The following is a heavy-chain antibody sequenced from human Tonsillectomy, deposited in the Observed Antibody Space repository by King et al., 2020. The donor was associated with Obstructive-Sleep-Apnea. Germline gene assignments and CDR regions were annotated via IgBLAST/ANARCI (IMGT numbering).Heavy chain of an antibody. D-gene: IGHD3-22*01. CDR3: ARLAYYYDSSGYQADY. J-gene: IGHJ4*02. CDR2: IYYSGST. V-gene: IGHV4-39*07. Sequence: LQLQESGPGLVKPSETLSLTCTVSGGSISSSSYYWGWIRQPPGKGLEWIGSIYYSGSTYYNPSLKSRVTISVDTSKNQFSLKLSSVTAADTAVYYCARLAYYYDSSGYQADYWGQGILGTV. CDR1: GGSISSSSYY.